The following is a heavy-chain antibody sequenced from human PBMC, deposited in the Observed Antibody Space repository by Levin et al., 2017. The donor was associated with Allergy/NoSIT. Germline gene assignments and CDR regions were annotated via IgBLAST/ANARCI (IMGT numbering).Heavy chain of an antibody. CDR2: IYWDDDK. J-gene: IGHJ4*02. Sequence: VSGPTLVKPTQTLTLTCTFSGFSLSTSGVGVGWIRQPPGKALEWLALIYWDDDKRYSPSLKSRLTITKDTSKNQVVLTMTNMDPVDTATYYCAHRVTTLNYGDNLFDYWGQGTLVTVSS. CDR3: AHRVTTLNYGDNLFDY. CDR1: GFSLSTSGVG. D-gene: IGHD4-17*01. V-gene: IGHV2-5*02.